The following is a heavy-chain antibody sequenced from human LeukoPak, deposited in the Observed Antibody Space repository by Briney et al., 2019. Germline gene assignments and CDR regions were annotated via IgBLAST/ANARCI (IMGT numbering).Heavy chain of an antibody. V-gene: IGHV1-46*01. CDR3: ARRAMVRGIIPYYYYMDV. Sequence: GASVKVSCKASGYTFTNYYMHWVRQAPGQGLEWMGIINPSSGSTTYAQKFQGRIIMTRDTSTSTVYMEVSSLRSEDTAVYYCARRAMVRGIIPYYYYMDVWGKGTTVTVSS. D-gene: IGHD3-10*01. CDR1: GYTFTNYY. CDR2: INPSSGST. J-gene: IGHJ6*03.